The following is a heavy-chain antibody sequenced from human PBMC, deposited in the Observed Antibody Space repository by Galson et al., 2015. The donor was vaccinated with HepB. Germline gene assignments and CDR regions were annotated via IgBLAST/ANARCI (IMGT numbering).Heavy chain of an antibody. CDR2: IYYSGST. Sequence: LSLTCTDSGGSVSSGSYYWSWIRQPPGKGLEWIGYIYYSGSTNYNPSLKSRVTISVDTSKNQFSLKLSSVTAADTAVYYCASETYSGSYYGRGYFDYWGQGTLVTVSS. CDR3: ASETYSGSYYGRGYFDY. J-gene: IGHJ4*02. V-gene: IGHV4-61*01. CDR1: GGSVSSGSYY. D-gene: IGHD1-26*01.